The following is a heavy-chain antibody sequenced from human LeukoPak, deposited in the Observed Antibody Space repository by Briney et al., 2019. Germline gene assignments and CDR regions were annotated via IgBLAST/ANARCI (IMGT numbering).Heavy chain of an antibody. Sequence: SGPTLVKPTQTLTLTCTFSGFSLSTSGVGVGWIRQPPGKALEWLALIYWDDDKRYSPSLKSRLTITKDTSKNQVVLTMTNMDPVDTATYYCARGQIAAAGPRYNWFDPWGQGTLVTVSS. CDR2: IYWDDDK. CDR1: GFSLSTSGVG. V-gene: IGHV2-5*02. CDR3: ARGQIAAAGPRYNWFDP. D-gene: IGHD6-13*01. J-gene: IGHJ5*02.